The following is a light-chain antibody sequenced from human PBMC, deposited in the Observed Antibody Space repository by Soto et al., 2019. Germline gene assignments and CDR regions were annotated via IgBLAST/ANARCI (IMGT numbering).Light chain of an antibody. J-gene: IGLJ2*01. CDR1: RSNVGINA. CDR2: NNN. CDR3: AAWDDSLNAVL. V-gene: IGLV1-44*01. Sequence: QAVVTQPPSASGTPGQRVTISCSGSRSNVGINAVNWYQHLAGAAPKLLIYNNNHRPSGVPDRFSGSKSGTSASLAISGLQSEDEADYFCAAWDDSLNAVLFGGGTKVTVL.